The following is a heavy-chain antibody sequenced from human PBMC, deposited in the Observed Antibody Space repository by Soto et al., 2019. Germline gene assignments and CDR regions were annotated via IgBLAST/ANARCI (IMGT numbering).Heavy chain of an antibody. CDR2: INPSGGST. D-gene: IGHD3-3*01. CDR1: GYTFTSYY. CDR3: AREGYYFWSRYPTGGMDV. V-gene: IGHV1-46*01. J-gene: IGHJ6*02. Sequence: QVQLVQSGAEVKKPGASVKVSCKASGYTFTSYYMHWVRQAPGQGLEWMGIINPSGGSTSYAQKLQGRVTMNRDTSTSRVYVELSSLRSEDTAVYYCAREGYYFWSRYPTGGMDVWGQGTTVTVSS.